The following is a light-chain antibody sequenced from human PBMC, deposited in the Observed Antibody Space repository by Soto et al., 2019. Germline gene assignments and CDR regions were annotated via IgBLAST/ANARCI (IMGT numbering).Light chain of an antibody. V-gene: IGKV1-5*03. CDR1: QTISSW. CDR3: QQTDSFPIT. J-gene: IGKJ5*01. CDR2: KAS. Sequence: DIQMTQSPSTLSGSVGDRVTITCRASQTISSWLAWYQQKPGKAPKLLIYKASTLKSGVPSRFSGSGSGTEFTLTISSLQPEDFGTYYCQQTDSFPITFGQGTRLEIK.